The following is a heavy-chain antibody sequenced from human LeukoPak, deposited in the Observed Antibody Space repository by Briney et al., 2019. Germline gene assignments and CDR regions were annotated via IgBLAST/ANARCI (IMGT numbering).Heavy chain of an antibody. V-gene: IGHV1-69*04. CDR2: IIPILGIA. CDR3: ARVPPPGSGDYLEY. Sequence: ASVKVSCKASGGTFSSYAISWVRQAPGQGLEWMGRIIPILGIANYAQKFQGRVTITADKSTSTAYMELSSLSSEDTAVYYCARVPPPGSGDYLEYWGQGTLVTVSS. D-gene: IGHD4-17*01. J-gene: IGHJ4*02. CDR1: GGTFSSYA.